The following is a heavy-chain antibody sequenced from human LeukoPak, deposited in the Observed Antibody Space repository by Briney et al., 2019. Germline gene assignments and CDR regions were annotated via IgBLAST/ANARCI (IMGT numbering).Heavy chain of an antibody. CDR1: GYAFTGYY. CDR2: ISAYNGNT. D-gene: IGHD3-10*01. Sequence: ASVKVSCKASGYAFTGYYMHWVRQAPGQGLEWMGWISAYNGNTNYAQKLQGRVTMTTDTSTSTAYMELRSLRSDDTAVYYCARDYKPNYYYSMHVWGQGTTVTVSS. J-gene: IGHJ6*02. V-gene: IGHV1-18*04. CDR3: ARDYKPNYYYSMHV.